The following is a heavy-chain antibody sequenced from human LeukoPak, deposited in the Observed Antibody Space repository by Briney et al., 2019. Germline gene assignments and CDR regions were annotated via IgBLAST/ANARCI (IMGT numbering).Heavy chain of an antibody. Sequence: GGSLRLSCAASGFTFSSYAMSWVRQASGKGLEWVSVIGASGADTYYSDSVKGRFTVSRDNSQNTLFLHMSSLRAEDTAVYFCARRPRDTSGYYLGAFHDWGQGTTVTVSS. J-gene: IGHJ3*01. CDR2: IGASGADT. CDR1: GFTFSSYA. D-gene: IGHD3-22*01. V-gene: IGHV3-23*01. CDR3: ARRPRDTSGYYLGAFHD.